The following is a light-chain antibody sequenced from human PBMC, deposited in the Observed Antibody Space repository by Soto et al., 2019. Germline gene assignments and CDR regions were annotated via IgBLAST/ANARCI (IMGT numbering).Light chain of an antibody. Sequence: EIVLTQSPGTLSLSPGERVTLSCRASQSFSGNYLTWYQHKPGQAPRLLIYGSYHRATGIPDRFSGSGSGTDFSLTITRLEPEDFAVYYCQQYGSSGTFGQGTKVDIK. CDR3: QQYGSSGT. J-gene: IGKJ1*01. V-gene: IGKV3-20*01. CDR1: QSFSGNY. CDR2: GSY.